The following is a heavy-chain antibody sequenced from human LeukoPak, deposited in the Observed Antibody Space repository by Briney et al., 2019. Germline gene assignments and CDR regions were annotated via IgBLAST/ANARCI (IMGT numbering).Heavy chain of an antibody. CDR3: ARQVGATVLYYYGMDV. CDR2: ISSSSSYI. CDR1: GFTFSSYS. Sequence: PGGSLRLSCAASGFTFSSYSMNWVRQAPGKGLEWVSSISSSSSYIYYADSVKGRFTISRDNAKNSLYLQMNSLRAEDTAVYYCARQVGATVLYYYGMDVWGQGTTVTVSS. V-gene: IGHV3-21*01. D-gene: IGHD1-26*01. J-gene: IGHJ6*02.